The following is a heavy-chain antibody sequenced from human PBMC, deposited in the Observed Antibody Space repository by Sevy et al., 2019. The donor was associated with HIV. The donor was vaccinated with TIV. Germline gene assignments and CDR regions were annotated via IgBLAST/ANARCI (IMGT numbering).Heavy chain of an antibody. J-gene: IGHJ4*01. CDR3: NRDDNYSPPWEFDY. V-gene: IGHV1-2*02. CDR2: INPNNGDS. CDR1: GYTLTDYY. Sequence: ASVKVSCKTSGYTLTDYYMHWVRQAPGQGLEWMGWINPNNGDSRSAEKFQGRVTLTRDMSISTVFLELNRLTSDDSGIYFCNRDDNYSPPWEFDYWSHGALVTVSS. D-gene: IGHD1-26*01.